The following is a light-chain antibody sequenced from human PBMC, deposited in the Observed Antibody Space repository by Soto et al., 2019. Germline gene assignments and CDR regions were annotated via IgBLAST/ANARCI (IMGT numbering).Light chain of an antibody. V-gene: IGKV3-15*01. Sequence: EIVMTQSPATLSVSPRKRATLSCRASQSVSSNLAWYQQKPGQAPRLLIYGASTRATGTPARFSGSGSGTDFTLTISSLQAEDVAVYYCHQYYSTPLAFGQGTKVDIK. CDR2: GAS. CDR1: QSVSSN. CDR3: HQYYSTPLA. J-gene: IGKJ1*01.